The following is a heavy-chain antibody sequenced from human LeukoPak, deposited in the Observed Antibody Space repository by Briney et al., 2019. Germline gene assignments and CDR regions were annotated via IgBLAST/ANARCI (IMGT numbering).Heavy chain of an antibody. CDR1: GFTFSSYW. CDR3: ASDKIVGATKFDY. Sequence: GGSLRLSCAASGFTFSSYWMSWVRQAPGKGLEWVANIKQDRSEKYYVDSVKGRFTISRDNAKNSLYLQMNSLRAEDTAVYYCASDKIVGATKFDYWGQGTLVTVSS. D-gene: IGHD1-26*01. CDR2: IKQDRSEK. V-gene: IGHV3-7*01. J-gene: IGHJ4*02.